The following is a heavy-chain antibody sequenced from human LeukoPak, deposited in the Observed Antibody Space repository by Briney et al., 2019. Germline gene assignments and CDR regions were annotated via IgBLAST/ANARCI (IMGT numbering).Heavy chain of an antibody. D-gene: IGHD3-10*01. Sequence: GASVKVSCKAFGYTFTSNYMHWVRQAPGQGLEWMGWISGYNGNTHYAQKLQGRVTMTTDTSTSTAYMELRSLRSDDTAIYYCARDLYSRRMDYYGSGSYFAYWGQGTLVTVSS. J-gene: IGHJ4*02. CDR3: ARDLYSRRMDYYGSGSYFAY. CDR1: GYTFTSNY. CDR2: ISGYNGNT. V-gene: IGHV1-18*04.